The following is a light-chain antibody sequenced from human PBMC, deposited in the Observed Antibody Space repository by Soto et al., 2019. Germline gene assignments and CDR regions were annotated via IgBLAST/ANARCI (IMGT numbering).Light chain of an antibody. V-gene: IGLV2-8*01. Sequence: QSVLTQPPSASGSPGQSVIISCTGTSSDVGGYNSVSWYQQLPGKAPKLMIYEVSKRPSGVPDRFSGSKSGNTASLTVSGLQAEDEADYYCSSYAGSDVFVXGTGTKSPS. CDR3: SSYAGSDVFV. J-gene: IGLJ1*01. CDR1: SSDVGGYNS. CDR2: EVS.